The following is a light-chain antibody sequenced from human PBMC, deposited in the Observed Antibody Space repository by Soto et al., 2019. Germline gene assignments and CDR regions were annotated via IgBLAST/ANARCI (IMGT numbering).Light chain of an antibody. CDR1: QSVSSS. Sequence: ELVLTQSPSTLSLSPGERATLSCRASQSVSSSLACYQQKPGHAPKLLIYHASNMDNSIPASFSGSGSGRDFTLTISSLEPKDFAVYYCQPHSNWPLTFGHGTRMEMK. CDR2: HAS. J-gene: IGKJ5*01. CDR3: QPHSNWPLT. V-gene: IGKV3-11*02.